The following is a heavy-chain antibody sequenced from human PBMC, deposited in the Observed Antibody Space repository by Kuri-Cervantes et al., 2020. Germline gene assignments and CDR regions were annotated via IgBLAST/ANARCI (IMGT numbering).Heavy chain of an antibody. Sequence: GESLKISCAAAGITFSSYGMHWVRQAPGKGLEWVAFIRYDGSNKYYADSVKGRFTISRDNSKNTLYLQMNSLRAEDTAVYYCAKDPRYSSSWTHAFDIWGQGTMVTVSS. J-gene: IGHJ3*02. CDR2: IRYDGSNK. CDR1: GITFSSYG. CDR3: AKDPRYSSSWTHAFDI. D-gene: IGHD6-13*01. V-gene: IGHV3-30*02.